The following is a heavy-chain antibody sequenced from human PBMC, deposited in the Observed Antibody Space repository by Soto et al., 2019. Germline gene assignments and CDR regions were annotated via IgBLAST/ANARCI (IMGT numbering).Heavy chain of an antibody. CDR2: INHSGST. Sequence: QVQLQQWGAGLLKPSETLSLACAVYGGSFSGYYWSWIRQPPGKGLEWIGEINHSGSTNYNPSLKSRVTISVDTSKNQFSLKLSSVTAADTAVYYCAIRGGTGTTGWFDPWGQGTLVTVSS. V-gene: IGHV4-34*01. CDR3: AIRGGTGTTGWFDP. D-gene: IGHD1-7*01. J-gene: IGHJ5*02. CDR1: GGSFSGYY.